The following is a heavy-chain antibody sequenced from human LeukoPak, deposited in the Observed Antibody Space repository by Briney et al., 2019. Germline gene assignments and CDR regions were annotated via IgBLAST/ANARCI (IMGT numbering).Heavy chain of an antibody. CDR2: IRSNGATA. CDR3: ARGQEFDDGVFDS. CDR1: GFAFSRFA. V-gene: IGHV3-23*01. Sequence: GGSLRLSCAASGFAFSRFAMTWVRQAPGKGLEWVSTIRSNGATASNADSVKGRFTISRDNSKNTVYLQVNSLRVEDTAIYYCARGQEFDDGVFDSWGQGTLVTVSS. D-gene: IGHD1-1*01. J-gene: IGHJ4*02.